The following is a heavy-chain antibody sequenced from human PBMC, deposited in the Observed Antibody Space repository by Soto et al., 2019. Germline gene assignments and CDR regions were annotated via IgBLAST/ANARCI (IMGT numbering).Heavy chain of an antibody. Sequence: QVQLVQSGAEVKKPGSSVKVSCKASGGAFSDYAFSWVRQAPGQGLEWLGGIMPIFRAPDYAQKFQGRVTITADEFTRPAYMEMNSLRSGDTAVYYCASWWKGPDIGNSYSGMDVWGKGTTVTVSA. CDR2: IMPIFRAP. CDR3: ASWWKGPDIGNSYSGMDV. J-gene: IGHJ6*04. D-gene: IGHD2-15*01. V-gene: IGHV1-69*12. CDR1: GGAFSDYA.